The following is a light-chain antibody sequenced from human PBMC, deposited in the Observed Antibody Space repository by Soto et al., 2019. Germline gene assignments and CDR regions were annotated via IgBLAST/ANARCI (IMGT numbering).Light chain of an antibody. CDR2: EVS. CDR1: SSDVGGYNY. Sequence: QSVLTQPASVSGSPGQSITISCTGTSSDVGGYNYVSWYQQHPDKAPKLMIYEVSNRPSGVSNRFSGSKSGNTSSLTISGLQAEDEADYYSSSYTSSSTWVFGGGTKLTVL. J-gene: IGLJ3*02. CDR3: SSYTSSSTWV. V-gene: IGLV2-14*01.